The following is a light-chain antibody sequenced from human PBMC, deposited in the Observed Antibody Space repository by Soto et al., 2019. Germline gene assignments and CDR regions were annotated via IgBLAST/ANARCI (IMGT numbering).Light chain of an antibody. J-gene: IGKJ5*01. Sequence: EIVMTQSPVTLSVSPGERATLSCRASQSVRSNLAWYQQKPGQAPRLLMYDASTRATGIPARFSGSGSGTEFTLTISSLQSEDFAVYYCQQYNNWRLTFGQGTRLEIK. V-gene: IGKV3-15*01. CDR2: DAS. CDR3: QQYNNWRLT. CDR1: QSVRSN.